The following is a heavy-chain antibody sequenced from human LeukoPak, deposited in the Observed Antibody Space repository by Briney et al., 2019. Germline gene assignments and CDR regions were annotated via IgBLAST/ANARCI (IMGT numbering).Heavy chain of an antibody. Sequence: SQTLSLTCTVSGGSISSGDYYWSWIRRPPGKGLEWIGYIYYSGSTYYNPSLKSRVTISVDTSKNQFSLKLSSVTAADTAVYYCARDIGSGSYSDYWGQGTLVTVSS. CDR1: GGSISSGDYY. V-gene: IGHV4-30-4*08. CDR2: IYYSGST. CDR3: ARDIGSGSYSDY. D-gene: IGHD3-10*01. J-gene: IGHJ4*02.